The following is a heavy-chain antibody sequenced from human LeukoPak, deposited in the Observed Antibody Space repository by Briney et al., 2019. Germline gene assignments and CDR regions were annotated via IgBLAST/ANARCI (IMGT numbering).Heavy chain of an antibody. J-gene: IGHJ4*02. Sequence: SVKASCKASGGTFSSYAISWVRQAPGQGLEWMGRIIPIFGTANYAQKFQGRVTITTDESTSTAYMELSSLRSEDTAVYYCASGQATGDGEGDFDYWGQGTLVTVSS. D-gene: IGHD7-27*01. CDR2: IIPIFGTA. V-gene: IGHV1-69*05. CDR3: ASGQATGDGEGDFDY. CDR1: GGTFSSYA.